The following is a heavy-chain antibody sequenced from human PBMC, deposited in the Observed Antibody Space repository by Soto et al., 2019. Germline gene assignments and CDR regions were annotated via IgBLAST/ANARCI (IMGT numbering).Heavy chain of an antibody. CDR3: ARHNDVSSVPDY. V-gene: IGHV4-30-4*01. J-gene: IGHJ4*02. Sequence: SETLSLTCTVSGGSISSGDYYWSWIRQPPGKGLEWIGYIYYSGSTYYNPSLKSRVTISVDTSKNQFSLKLSSVTAADTAVYYCARHNDVSSVPDYWGQGTLVTVSS. CDR1: GGSISSGDYY. CDR2: IYYSGST. D-gene: IGHD3-16*02.